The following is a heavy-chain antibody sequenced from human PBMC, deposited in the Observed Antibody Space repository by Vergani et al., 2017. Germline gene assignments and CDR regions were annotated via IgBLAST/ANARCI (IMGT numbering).Heavy chain of an antibody. J-gene: IGHJ1*01. D-gene: IGHD6-13*01. CDR1: GGSFSGYY. CDR2: INHSGST. CDR3: ASSRSSSWLQH. V-gene: IGHV4-34*01. Sequence: QVQLQQWGAGLLKPSETLSLTCAVYGGSFSGYYWSWIRQPPGKGLEWIGEINHSGSTNYNPSLKSRVTISVDTSKNQFSLKLSSVTAADTAVYYCASSRSSSWLQHWGEGALVTVSS.